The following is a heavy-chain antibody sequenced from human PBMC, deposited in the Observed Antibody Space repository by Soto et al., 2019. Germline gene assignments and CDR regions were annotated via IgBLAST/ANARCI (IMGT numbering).Heavy chain of an antibody. CDR2: TYYRSNWRH. CDR1: GASVSSNTAA. Sequence: PTLSLPCAISGASVSSNTAAWNWIRSSPSRGLEWLGRTYYRSNWRHDYAVSVKSRITVNPDTSKNHFSLQLNSVPPDATAVYYSARSEASNGFDLWDQETLVTVSS. D-gene: IGHD4-4*01. CDR3: ARSEASNGFDL. V-gene: IGHV6-1*01. J-gene: IGHJ4*01.